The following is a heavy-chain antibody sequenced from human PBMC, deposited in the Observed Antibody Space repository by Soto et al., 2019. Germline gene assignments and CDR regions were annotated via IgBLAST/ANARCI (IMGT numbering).Heavy chain of an antibody. D-gene: IGHD3-22*01. Sequence: SGPTLVNPTQPLTLTCTFSGFSLSTSGMRVSWIRQPPGKALEWLARIDWDDDKFYSTSLKTRLTISKDTSKNQVVLTMTNMDPVDTATYYCARIHYYDSSGFGDAFDIWGQGTMVTVSS. V-gene: IGHV2-70*04. J-gene: IGHJ3*02. CDR1: GFSLSTSGMR. CDR2: IDWDDDK. CDR3: ARIHYYDSSGFGDAFDI.